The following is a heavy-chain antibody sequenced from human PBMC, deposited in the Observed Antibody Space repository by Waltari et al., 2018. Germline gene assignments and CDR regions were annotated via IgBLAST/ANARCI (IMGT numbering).Heavy chain of an antibody. D-gene: IGHD1-1*01. CDR2: IDPRDSYT. J-gene: IGHJ4*02. Sequence: EVQLVQSGAEVKKPGESLRISCKASGYSFTSNWIIWVRQMPGKGLEWMGKIDPRDSYTNYSPSFQGHVTFSVDKSISTAYLQWHSLRASDTAMYYCARRTDPGTYFDYWGQGALVTVSS. CDR1: GYSFTSNW. V-gene: IGHV5-10-1*03. CDR3: ARRTDPGTYFDY.